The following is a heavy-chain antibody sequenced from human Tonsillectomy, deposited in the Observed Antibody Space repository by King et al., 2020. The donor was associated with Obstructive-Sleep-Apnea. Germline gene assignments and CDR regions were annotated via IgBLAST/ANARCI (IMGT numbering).Heavy chain of an antibody. CDR1: GLTFRNYW. Sequence: VQLQESGGGLVQPGGSLRLSCAASGLTFRNYWMHWVRQAPGKGLVWVSRINSDGSSISYADSVKGRFTISRDNAKNTLYLQMNSLRAEDTAVYYCARDGQQWLVWAFDIWGQGTMVTVSS. CDR3: ARDGQQWLVWAFDI. J-gene: IGHJ3*02. V-gene: IGHV3-74*01. CDR2: INSDGSSI. D-gene: IGHD6-19*01.